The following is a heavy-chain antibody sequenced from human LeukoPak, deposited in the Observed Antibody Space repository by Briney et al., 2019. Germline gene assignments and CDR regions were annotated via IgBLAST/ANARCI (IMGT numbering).Heavy chain of an antibody. J-gene: IGHJ5*02. CDR1: GITFSSYW. Sequence: GGSLRLSCAASGITFSSYWMTWVRQAPGKGLEWVANINPVGSDKYYVDSVKGRFTISRDNAKSSLYLQMNSLRAEDSALYYCARDAYATGSHYHWGQGTLVTVSS. V-gene: IGHV3-7*04. D-gene: IGHD3-10*01. CDR3: ARDAYATGSHYH. CDR2: INPVGSDK.